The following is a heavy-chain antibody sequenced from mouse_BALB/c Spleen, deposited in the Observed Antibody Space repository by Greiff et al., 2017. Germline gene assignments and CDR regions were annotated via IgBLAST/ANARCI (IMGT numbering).Heavy chain of an antibody. Sequence: EVKLEESGAELVKPGASVKLSCTASGFNIKDTYMHWVKQRPEQGLEWIGRIDPANGNTKYDPKFQGKATITADTSSNTAYLQLSSLTSEDTAVYYCAPYDYDRKGLAYWGQGTLVTVSA. CDR1: GFNIKDTY. D-gene: IGHD2-4*01. J-gene: IGHJ3*01. CDR2: IDPANGNT. V-gene: IGHV14-3*02. CDR3: APYDYDRKGLAY.